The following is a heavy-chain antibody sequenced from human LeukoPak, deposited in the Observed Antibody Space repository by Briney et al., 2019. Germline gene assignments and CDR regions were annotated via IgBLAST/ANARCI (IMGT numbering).Heavy chain of an antibody. CDR1: GYTFTSYY. CDR3: ARDGSRLRYFDWLCYGMDV. CDR2: INPSGGST. J-gene: IGHJ6*02. V-gene: IGHV1-46*01. D-gene: IGHD3-9*01. Sequence: ASVKVSCKASGYTFTSYYMHWVRQALGQGLEWMGIINPSGGSTSYAQKFQGRVTMTRDTSTSTVYMELSSLRSEDTAVYYCARDGSRLRYFDWLCYGMDVWGQGTTVTVSS.